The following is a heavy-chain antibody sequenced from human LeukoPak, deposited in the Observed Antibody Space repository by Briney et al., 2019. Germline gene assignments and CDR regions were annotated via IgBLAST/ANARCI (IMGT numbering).Heavy chain of an antibody. CDR2: TSFDGSDK. D-gene: IGHD2-8*02. V-gene: IGHV3-30*18. CDR3: AKDLAGGNVPDS. Sequence: GGSLRLSCVGSGFTFRDYGMHWVRQAPGKGLEWVALTSFDGSDKYFADSVKGRFTISRDNSKNTLYLHMSNLRAEDTALYYCAKDLAGGNVPDSWGQGTLVTVYS. CDR1: GFTFRDYG. J-gene: IGHJ4*02.